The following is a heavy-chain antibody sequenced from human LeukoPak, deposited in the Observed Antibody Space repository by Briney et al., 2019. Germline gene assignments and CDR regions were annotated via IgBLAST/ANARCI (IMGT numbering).Heavy chain of an antibody. J-gene: IGHJ4*02. CDR3: AREGEGDPFDY. CDR1: GFSFSNYW. V-gene: IGHV3-7*01. Sequence: AGGSLRLSCAASGFSFSNYWMSWVRQAPGKGLEWVANIKQDGSEKNYVDSVKGRFTISRENAKNSLYLQMNSLRAEDTAVYYCAREGEGDPFDYWGQGTLVTVSS. CDR2: IKQDGSEK. D-gene: IGHD3-16*01.